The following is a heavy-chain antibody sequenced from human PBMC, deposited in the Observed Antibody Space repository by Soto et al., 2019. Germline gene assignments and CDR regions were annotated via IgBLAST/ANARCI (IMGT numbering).Heavy chain of an antibody. CDR1: GLSLSTSGVG. CDR3: AHRLTSACGNSWYN. V-gene: IGHV2-5*02. J-gene: IGHJ4*02. CDR2: IYWDDDK. D-gene: IGHD6-13*01. Sequence: QITLKESGPTLVKPTQTLTLTCALSGLSLSTSGVGVGWIRQPPGKALEWLAYIYWDDDKGYSPSLKSGLTTXKXTXXNQVVLTMTNMDPVDTATYYCAHRLTSACGNSWYNWGQGTLVTVSS.